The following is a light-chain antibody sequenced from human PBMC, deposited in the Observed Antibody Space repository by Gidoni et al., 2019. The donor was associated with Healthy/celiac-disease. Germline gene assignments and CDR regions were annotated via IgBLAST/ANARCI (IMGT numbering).Light chain of an antibody. CDR3: QQYNSYQYT. V-gene: IGKV1-5*01. Sequence: DIQMSQPPSTLPASVGDRVTITCRASPSISSWLAWYQQKPGKAPKLLIYGASSLESGVPSRFSGSGSGTEFTLTISSLQPDDFATYYCQQYNSYQYTFGQGTKLEIK. J-gene: IGKJ2*01. CDR2: GAS. CDR1: PSISSW.